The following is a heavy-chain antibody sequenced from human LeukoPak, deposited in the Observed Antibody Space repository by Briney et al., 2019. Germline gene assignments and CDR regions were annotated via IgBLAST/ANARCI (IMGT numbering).Heavy chain of an antibody. Sequence: GASVKVSCKASGYTFSSYGISWVRLAPGQGLEWMGWISGYNGNTNYVQRFQGRVTMTTDTSTTTAYMELRNLRSDDTAVYYCARDIATVVHQDWGQGTLVTVSS. CDR3: ARDIATVVHQD. V-gene: IGHV1-18*01. J-gene: IGHJ4*02. D-gene: IGHD2-15*01. CDR2: ISGYNGNT. CDR1: GYTFSSYG.